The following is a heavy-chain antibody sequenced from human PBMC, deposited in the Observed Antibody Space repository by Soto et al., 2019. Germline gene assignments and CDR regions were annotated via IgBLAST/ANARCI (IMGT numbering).Heavy chain of an antibody. D-gene: IGHD3-10*01. CDR3: AKGRGGSGSLTPRVDF. V-gene: IGHV3-33*06. CDR2: IWHDGSEI. Sequence: GGSLRLSCVVPGSIFIGYGMHWVRQAPGKGLEWVAVIWHDGSEIYYADSVKGRFTVSRDGSKNTLYLQMSSLRAEDTALYYCAKGRGGSGSLTPRVDFWGQGTLVTVSS. J-gene: IGHJ4*02. CDR1: GSIFIGYG.